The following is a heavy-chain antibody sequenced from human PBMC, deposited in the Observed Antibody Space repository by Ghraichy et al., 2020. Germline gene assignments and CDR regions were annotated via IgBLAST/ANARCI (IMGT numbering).Heavy chain of an antibody. V-gene: IGHV3-21*01. CDR1: GFTFSSYS. CDR2: ISSSSSYI. D-gene: IGHD7-27*01. J-gene: IGHJ6*02. CDR3: ASWAGYYGMDV. Sequence: GGSLRLSCAASGFTFSSYSMNWVRQAPGKGLEWVSSISSSSSYIYYADSVKGRFTISRDNAKNLLYLQMNSLRAEDTAVYYCASWAGYYGMDVWGQGTTVTVSS.